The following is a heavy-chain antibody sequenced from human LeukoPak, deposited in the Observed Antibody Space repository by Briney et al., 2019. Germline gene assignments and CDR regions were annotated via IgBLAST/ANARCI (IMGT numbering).Heavy chain of an antibody. CDR2: IYYSGST. CDR1: GGSISSYY. D-gene: IGHD4-17*01. V-gene: IGHV4-59*12. CDR3: ARPNDYGDDY. Sequence: SETLSLTCTVSGGSISSYYWSWLRQPPGKGLEWIGYIYYSGSTNYNPSLKSRVTISVDTSTNQFSLKLNSVTAADTAVYYCARPNDYGDDYWGQGTLVTVSS. J-gene: IGHJ4*02.